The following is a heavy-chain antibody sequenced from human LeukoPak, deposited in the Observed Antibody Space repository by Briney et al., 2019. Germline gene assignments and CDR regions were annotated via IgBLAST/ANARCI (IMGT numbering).Heavy chain of an antibody. CDR3: ARDQRCSRYDGGCDQWYFDL. Sequence: SETLSLTCSVSGASISGYYWSWLRQPPGKGLEWIGYIYHGGSTNYNPSLKSRLTISVDTSRNQFSLKLTSVTAADAAVYYCARDQRCSRYDGGCDQWYFDLWGRGTLDSVSS. J-gene: IGHJ2*01. D-gene: IGHD5-12*01. V-gene: IGHV4-59*12. CDR1: GASISGYY. CDR2: IYHGGST.